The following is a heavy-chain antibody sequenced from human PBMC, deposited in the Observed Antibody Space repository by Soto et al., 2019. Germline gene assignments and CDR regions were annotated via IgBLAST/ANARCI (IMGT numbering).Heavy chain of an antibody. D-gene: IGHD6-13*01. V-gene: IGHV4-31*03. J-gene: IGHJ4*02. Sequence: SETLSLTCTVSGDSIGGVGYWSWIRQFPGRGLEWIGCISSSGSTYYNPALNNRISLSLDTSQNQFSLKLLSVTAADTAVYYCARGTYRSKTDFDYWGQGTLVTVSS. CDR3: ARGTYRSKTDFDY. CDR2: ISSSGST. CDR1: GDSIGGVGY.